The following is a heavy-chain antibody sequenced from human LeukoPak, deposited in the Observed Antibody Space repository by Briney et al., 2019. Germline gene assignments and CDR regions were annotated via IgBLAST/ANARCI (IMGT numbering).Heavy chain of an antibody. CDR2: IYHSGST. CDR3: ARRHRAYYFDY. D-gene: IGHD3-10*01. CDR1: GGSISSSNW. Sequence: SETLSLTCAVSGGSISSSNWWSWVRQPPGKGLEWIGEIYHSGSTNYNPSLKSRVTISVDTSKNQFSLKLSSVTAADTAVYYCARRHRAYYFDYWGQGTLVTVSS. V-gene: IGHV4-4*02. J-gene: IGHJ4*02.